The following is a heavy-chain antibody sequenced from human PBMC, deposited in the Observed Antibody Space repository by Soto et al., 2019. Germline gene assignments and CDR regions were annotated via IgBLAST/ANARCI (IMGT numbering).Heavy chain of an antibody. V-gene: IGHV1-18*04. CDR3: ARDVTGTNNNYYGMDV. J-gene: IGHJ6*02. CDR1: GYTFTSYG. Sequence: ASVKVSCKASGYTFTSYGISWVRQAPGQGLEWMGWISAYNGNTNYAQKLQGRVTMTTDTSTSTAYMELRSLRSDDTAVYYCARDVTGTNNNYYGMDVWGQGTTVTVSS. CDR2: ISAYNGNT. D-gene: IGHD1-7*01.